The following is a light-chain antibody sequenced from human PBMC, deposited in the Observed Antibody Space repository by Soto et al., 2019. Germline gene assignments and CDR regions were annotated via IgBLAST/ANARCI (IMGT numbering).Light chain of an antibody. CDR2: GTS. CDR1: QSVGSSY. V-gene: IGKV3-20*01. Sequence: EIVLTQSPGTLSLSPGERATLSCRASQSVGSSYLAWYQQKPGRAPRLLIYGTSNRATGIPDRFSGSGSGTDFTLTISRLGPEDFAVYFCQQYGSSQYTFGQGTNLEIK. CDR3: QQYGSSQYT. J-gene: IGKJ2*01.